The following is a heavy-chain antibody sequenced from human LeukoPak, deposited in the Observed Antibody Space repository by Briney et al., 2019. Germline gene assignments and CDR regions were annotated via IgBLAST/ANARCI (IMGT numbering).Heavy chain of an antibody. CDR1: GYTFTGYY. CDR3: ARDPYYDILTGYYRGAYFDY. Sequence: ASVKVSCKASGYTFTGYYMHWVRQAPGQGLEWMGWINPNSGGTNYAQKFQGRVTMTRDTSTSTVYMELSSLRSEDTAVYYCARDPYYDILTGYYRGAYFDYWGQGTLVTVSS. J-gene: IGHJ4*02. CDR2: INPNSGGT. V-gene: IGHV1-2*02. D-gene: IGHD3-9*01.